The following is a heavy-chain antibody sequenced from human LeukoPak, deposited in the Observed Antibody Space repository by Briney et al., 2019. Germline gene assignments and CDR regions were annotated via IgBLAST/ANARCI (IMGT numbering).Heavy chain of an antibody. V-gene: IGHV4-61*02. Sequence: SQTLSLTCTVSGGSIGSGSYYWSWIRQPAGKGLEWIGRIYTSGSTNYNPSLKSRVTISVDTSKNQFSLKLSSVTAADTAVHYCARVGCSSTSCYDNWFDPWGQGTLVTVSS. D-gene: IGHD2-2*01. CDR1: GGSIGSGSYY. CDR3: ARVGCSSTSCYDNWFDP. J-gene: IGHJ5*02. CDR2: IYTSGST.